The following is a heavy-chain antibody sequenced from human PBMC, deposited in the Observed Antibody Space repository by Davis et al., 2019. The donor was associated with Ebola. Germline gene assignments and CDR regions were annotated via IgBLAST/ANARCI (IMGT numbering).Heavy chain of an antibody. V-gene: IGHV3-33*01. Sequence: GESLKISCAASGFTFSSYGMHWVRQAPGKGLEWVAVIWYDGSNKYYADSVKGRFTISRDNAKNSLYLQMNSLRAEDTAVYYCARDLEYQLLFAWFDPWGQGTLVTVSS. CDR1: GFTFSSYG. D-gene: IGHD2-2*01. CDR3: ARDLEYQLLFAWFDP. J-gene: IGHJ5*02. CDR2: IWYDGSNK.